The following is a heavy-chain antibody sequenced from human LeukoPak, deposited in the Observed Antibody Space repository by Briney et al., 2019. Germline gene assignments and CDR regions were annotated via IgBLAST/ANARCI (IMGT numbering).Heavy chain of an antibody. CDR3: ARGLTIYRYYSSSPHYFDY. J-gene: IGHJ4*02. Sequence: SETLSLTCAVYGGSFSGYYWSWIRQPPGKGLEWIGEINHSGSTNYNPSLKSRVTISVDTSKNQFSLKLSSVTAADTAVYYCARGLTIYRYYSSSPHYFDYWAREPWSPSPQ. CDR1: GGSFSGYY. V-gene: IGHV4-34*01. D-gene: IGHD6-13*01. CDR2: INHSGST.